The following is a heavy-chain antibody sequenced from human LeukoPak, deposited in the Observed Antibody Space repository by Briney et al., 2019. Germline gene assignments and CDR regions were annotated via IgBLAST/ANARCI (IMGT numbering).Heavy chain of an antibody. J-gene: IGHJ5*02. CDR2: ISSSSSTI. CDR1: GFTFSSYS. D-gene: IGHD1-14*01. V-gene: IGHV3-48*04. CDR3: AKGCQCPSGLSSWFDP. Sequence: PGGSLRLSCAASGFTFSSYSMNWVRQAPGKGLEWVSYISSSSSTIYYADSVKGRFTISRDNAKNSLYLQMNSLRAEDTAVYYCAKGCQCPSGLSSWFDPRGQGTLVAVSS.